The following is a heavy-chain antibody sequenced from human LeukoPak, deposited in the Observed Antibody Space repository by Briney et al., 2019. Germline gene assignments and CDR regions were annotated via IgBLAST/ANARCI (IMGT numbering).Heavy chain of an antibody. D-gene: IGHD3-22*01. CDR3: ARGGENYYDSSADAFDI. Sequence: SVKVSCKASGGTFSSYAISWVRQAPGQGLEWMGRIIPIFGTATYAQKFQGRVTITTDESTSTAYMELSSLRSEDTAVYYCARGGENYYDSSADAFDIWGQGTMVTVSS. V-gene: IGHV1-69*05. CDR1: GGTFSSYA. CDR2: IIPIFGTA. J-gene: IGHJ3*02.